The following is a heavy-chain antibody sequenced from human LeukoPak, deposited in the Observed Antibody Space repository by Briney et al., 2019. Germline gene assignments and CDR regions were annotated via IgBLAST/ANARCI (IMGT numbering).Heavy chain of an antibody. CDR1: GFTFSSYA. V-gene: IGHV3-23*01. J-gene: IGHJ5*02. CDR2: ISGSGGST. CDR3: AKGSQDCSSTSCYFLSGFDP. Sequence: GGSLRLSCAASGFTFSSYAMSWVRQAPGKGLEWVSAISGSGGSTYYADSVKGRFTISRDNSKNTLYLQMNSLRAEDTAAYYCAKGSQDCSSTSCYFLSGFDPWGQGTLVTVSS. D-gene: IGHD2-2*01.